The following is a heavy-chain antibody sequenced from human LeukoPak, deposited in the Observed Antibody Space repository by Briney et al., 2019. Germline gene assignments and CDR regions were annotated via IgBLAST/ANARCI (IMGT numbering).Heavy chain of an antibody. V-gene: IGHV3-64*01. CDR2: ISSNGGST. J-gene: IGHJ6*02. CDR3: ARGGTVLRFLEWLPAPPENYYYYGMDV. CDR1: GFTFSSYA. Sequence: GGSLRLSCAASGFTFSSYAMHWVRQAPGKGLEYVSAISSNGGSTYYANSVKGRFTISRDNSKNTLYLQMGSLRADDMAVYYCARGGTVLRFLEWLPAPPENYYYYGMDVWGQGTTVTVSS. D-gene: IGHD3-3*01.